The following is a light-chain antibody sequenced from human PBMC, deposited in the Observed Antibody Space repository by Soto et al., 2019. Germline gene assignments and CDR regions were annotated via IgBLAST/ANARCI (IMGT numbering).Light chain of an antibody. CDR3: QQFDDSRPAFT. CDR2: GAS. CDR1: QTVNSRY. V-gene: IGKV3-20*01. J-gene: IGKJ2*01. Sequence: ESVLKQSPGTLSLSPGERATLSCRASQTVNSRYLTWYQHKPGQAPRLLIYGASIRATGIPDRFSGSRSGADFSLTITRLEPEDSAVYYCQQFDDSRPAFTFGQGTKLEI.